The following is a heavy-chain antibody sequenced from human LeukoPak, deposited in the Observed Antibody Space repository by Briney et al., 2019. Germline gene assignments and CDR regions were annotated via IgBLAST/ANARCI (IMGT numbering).Heavy chain of an antibody. Sequence: PGGSLRLSCAASGFTFSSYAMSWVRQAPGKGPEWVSGIGNSGDRTFYADSVKGRFTISRDNSKNTLYLQMNSLRAEDTAVYYCARAYGDIDAFDIWGQGTMVTVSS. V-gene: IGHV3-23*01. D-gene: IGHD4-17*01. CDR1: GFTFSSYA. CDR3: ARAYGDIDAFDI. J-gene: IGHJ3*02. CDR2: IGNSGDRT.